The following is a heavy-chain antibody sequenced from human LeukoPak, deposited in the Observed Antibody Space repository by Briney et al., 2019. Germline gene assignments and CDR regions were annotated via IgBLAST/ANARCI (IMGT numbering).Heavy chain of an antibody. CDR2: IYYSGST. CDR3: ARAGWKQLVYY. D-gene: IGHD6-6*01. J-gene: IGHJ4*02. V-gene: IGHV4-39*07. Sequence: SETLSLTCTVYGGSISSSSYYWGWIRQPPGKGLEWIGSIYYSGSTYYNPSLKSRVTISVDTSKNQFSLKLSSVTAADTAVYYCARAGWKQLVYYWGQGTLVTVSS. CDR1: GGSISSSSYY.